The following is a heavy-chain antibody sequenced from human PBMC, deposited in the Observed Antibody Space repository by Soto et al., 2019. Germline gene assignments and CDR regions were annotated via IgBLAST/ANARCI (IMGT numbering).Heavy chain of an antibody. CDR3: ARPSIVGATLFDY. CDR1: GFTFISYG. V-gene: IGHV3-33*01. Sequence: GGSLRLSSAASGFTFISYGMHWARQAPGKGLEWVAVIWYDGSNKYYADSGKGRFTISRDNSKNTLYLQMNSLRAEDTAVYYCARPSIVGATLFDYWGQGTLVTVSS. J-gene: IGHJ4*02. D-gene: IGHD1-26*01. CDR2: IWYDGSNK.